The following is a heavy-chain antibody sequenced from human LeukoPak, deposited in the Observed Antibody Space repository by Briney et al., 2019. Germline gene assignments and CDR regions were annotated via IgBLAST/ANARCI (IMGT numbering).Heavy chain of an antibody. Sequence: GGSLRLSCAASGFTFSSFGKHWVRQAPGRGLEWVALILYDDKYYADSVKGRFTISRDNSKNTLYLQMDSLRAEDTAVYYCARYCSGGCYSGLDYWGQGTLVTVPS. D-gene: IGHD2-15*01. CDR3: ARYCSGGCYSGLDY. V-gene: IGHV3-33*01. CDR2: ILYDDK. CDR1: GFTFSSFG. J-gene: IGHJ4*02.